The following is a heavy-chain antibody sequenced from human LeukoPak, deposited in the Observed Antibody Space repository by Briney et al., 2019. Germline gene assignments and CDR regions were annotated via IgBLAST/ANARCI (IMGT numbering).Heavy chain of an antibody. D-gene: IGHD5-12*01. CDR3: AREELSAYDPTPLDY. J-gene: IGHJ4*02. CDR1: GYTFTSYG. V-gene: IGHV1-18*01. CDR2: ISAYNGNT. Sequence: RASVKVSCKASGYTFTSYGISWVRQAPGQGLEWMGWISAYNGNTNYAQKLQGRVTMATDTSTSTAFMELRSLRSDDTAVYYCAREELSAYDPTPLDYWGQGTLVTVSS.